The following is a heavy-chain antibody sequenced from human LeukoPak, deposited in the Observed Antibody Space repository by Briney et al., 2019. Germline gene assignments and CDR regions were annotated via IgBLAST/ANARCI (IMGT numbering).Heavy chain of an antibody. CDR2: IYYSGST. CDR3: ARCLGHYYDSSGYYYPAY. CDR1: GGSISSSSYY. J-gene: IGHJ4*02. D-gene: IGHD3-22*01. V-gene: IGHV4-39*01. Sequence: SETLSLTCTGSGGSISSSSYYWGWIRQPPGKGLEWIGSIYYSGSTYYNPSLKSRVTISVDTSKNQFSLKLSSVTAADTAVYYCARCLGHYYDSSGYYYPAYWGQGTLVTVSS.